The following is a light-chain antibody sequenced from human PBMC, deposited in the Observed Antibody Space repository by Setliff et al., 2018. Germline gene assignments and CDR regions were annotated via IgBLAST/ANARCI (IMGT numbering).Light chain of an antibody. Sequence: QSVLTQPPSASGSPGQSITISCTGTSSDVGGYNSVSWYQQHPGKAPKLMIYDVSNRPSGVSNRFSGSKSGNTASLTISGLQAEDEADYYCSSYTSSSIFYVFGTGTKGTVL. CDR1: SSDVGGYNS. CDR2: DVS. CDR3: SSYTSSSIFYV. V-gene: IGLV2-14*03. J-gene: IGLJ1*01.